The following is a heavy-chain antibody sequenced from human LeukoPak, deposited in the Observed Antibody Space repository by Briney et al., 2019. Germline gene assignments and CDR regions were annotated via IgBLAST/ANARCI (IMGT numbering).Heavy chain of an antibody. D-gene: IGHD2-21*02. Sequence: SVKVSCKASGGTFSSYAISWVRQAPGQGLEWMGGIIPIFGTANYAQKFQGRVTITADESTSTAYMELSSLRSEDTAVYYCAREKALTYYFDYWGQGTLVTVSS. J-gene: IGHJ4*02. CDR2: IIPIFGTA. V-gene: IGHV1-69*13. CDR1: GGTFSSYA. CDR3: AREKALTYYFDY.